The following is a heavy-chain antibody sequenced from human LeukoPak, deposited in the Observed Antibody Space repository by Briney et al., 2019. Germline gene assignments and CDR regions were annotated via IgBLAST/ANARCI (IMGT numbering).Heavy chain of an antibody. CDR3: AKDQVVLFWSGYYIMGH. CDR2: IRYDGSNK. V-gene: IGHV3-30*02. CDR1: GFTFSSYG. D-gene: IGHD3-3*01. Sequence: GGSLRLSCAASGFTFSSYGMHWVRQAPGKGLEWVAFIRYDGSNKYYADSVKGRFTISRDNSKNTLYLQMNSLRAEDTAVYYCAKDQVVLFWSGYYIMGHWGQGTLVTVSS. J-gene: IGHJ4*02.